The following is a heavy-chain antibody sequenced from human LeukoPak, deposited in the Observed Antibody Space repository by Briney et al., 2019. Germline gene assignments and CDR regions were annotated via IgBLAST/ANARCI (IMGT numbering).Heavy chain of an antibody. V-gene: IGHV4-39*07. Sequence: PSETLSLTCTVSGGSISSSSYYWGWIRQPPGKGLEWIGRIYTSGSTNYNPSLKSRVTMSVDTSKNQFSLKLSSVTAADTAVYFCASQPFDFWSGYFDYWGQGTLVTVSS. CDR3: ASQPFDFWSGYFDY. J-gene: IGHJ4*02. D-gene: IGHD3-3*01. CDR2: IYTSGST. CDR1: GGSISSSSYY.